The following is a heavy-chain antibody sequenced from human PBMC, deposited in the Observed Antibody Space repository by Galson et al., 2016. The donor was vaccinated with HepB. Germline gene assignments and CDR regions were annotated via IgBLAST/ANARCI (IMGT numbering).Heavy chain of an antibody. CDR2: ISYDGNYK. D-gene: IGHD3-10*01. J-gene: IGHJ4*02. CDR1: GFTFSSYG. Sequence: SLRLPCAASGFTFSSYGLHWVRPAPGKGLGWVVGISYDGNYKYYADSVRGRFTIPRDNSKNPLYLQMNSLRAEDTAVYYCARAFSRESGFDYWGQGTLVTVSS. V-gene: IGHV3-30*03. CDR3: ARAFSRESGFDY.